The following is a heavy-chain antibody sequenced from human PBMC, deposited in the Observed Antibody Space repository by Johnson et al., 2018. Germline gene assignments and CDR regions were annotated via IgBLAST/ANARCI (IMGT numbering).Heavy chain of an antibody. Sequence: VQLVESGGGVVQPGRSLRLSCAASGFTFSGYSMHWVRQAPGKGLAWVAVISYDGNHKYYADSVKGLFTISRDNSNHTLYWEMNSLRGEDTAMFYGAKAFGEYSDNSSYWRYMDVGGKGTTVTVSS. CDR3: AKAFGEYSDNSSYWRYMDV. D-gene: IGHD3-22*01. J-gene: IGHJ6*03. CDR1: GFTFSGYS. V-gene: IGHV3-30*18. CDR2: ISYDGNHK.